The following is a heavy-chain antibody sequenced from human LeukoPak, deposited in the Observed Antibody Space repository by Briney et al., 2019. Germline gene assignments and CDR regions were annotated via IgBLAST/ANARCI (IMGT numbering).Heavy chain of an antibody. D-gene: IGHD1-1*01. CDR1: GYTFTSYG. Sequence: ASVKVSCKASGYTFTSYGLSWVRQAPGQGLEWMGWISAYNGNTNYAQKLQGRVTMTTDTSTSTAYMELRSLRSDDTAVYYCARVGPTVPPAEFDYWGQGTLVTVSS. CDR3: ARVGPTVPPAEFDY. V-gene: IGHV1-18*01. CDR2: ISAYNGNT. J-gene: IGHJ4*02.